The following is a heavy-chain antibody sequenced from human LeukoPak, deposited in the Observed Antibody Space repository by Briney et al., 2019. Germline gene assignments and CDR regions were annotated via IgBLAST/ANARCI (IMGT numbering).Heavy chain of an antibody. CDR2: IWYDGSNK. CDR3: ARAGTTVILDY. Sequence: GGSLRLSCAASGFTFSSYGMHWVRQAPGEGLEWVAVIWYDGSNKYYADSVKGRFTISRDNSKNTLYLQMNSLRAEDTAVYYCARAGTTVILDYWGQGTLVTVSS. V-gene: IGHV3-33*01. D-gene: IGHD4-17*01. J-gene: IGHJ4*02. CDR1: GFTFSSYG.